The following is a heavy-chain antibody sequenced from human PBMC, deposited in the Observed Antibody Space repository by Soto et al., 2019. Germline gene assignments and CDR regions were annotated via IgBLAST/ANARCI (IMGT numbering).Heavy chain of an antibody. CDR1: GFTFSTYW. V-gene: IGHV3-74*01. D-gene: IGHD6-13*01. Sequence: GGSLRLSCAASGFTFSTYWMHWVRQAPGKGLMWVSRIKSDGSSTTYADSVKGRFTISRDNAKNTLYLQMSGLRAEDTAVYYCAREGLDTAGFFDIWGQGTMVTVSS. CDR3: AREGLDTAGFFDI. J-gene: IGHJ3*02. CDR2: IKSDGSST.